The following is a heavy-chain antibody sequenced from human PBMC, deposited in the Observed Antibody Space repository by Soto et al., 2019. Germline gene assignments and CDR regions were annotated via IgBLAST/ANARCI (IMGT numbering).Heavy chain of an antibody. CDR2: IYYNGNT. CDR3: TRANWYSEY. J-gene: IGHJ4*02. D-gene: IGHD7-27*01. Sequence: QVQLQESGPGLVKHSETLSLTCSVSGGSISNHYWSWIRQPPGKGLEWIGYIYYNGNTNYNPSLTSRVTMSVDTSRKQISLKLTTVTAADTAVYYCTRANWYSEYWGQGTLVTVSS. CDR1: GGSISNHY. V-gene: IGHV4-59*11.